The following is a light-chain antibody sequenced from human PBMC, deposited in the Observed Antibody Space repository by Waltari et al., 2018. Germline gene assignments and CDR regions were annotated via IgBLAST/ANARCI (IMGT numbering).Light chain of an antibody. CDR2: EVS. J-gene: IGLJ1*01. CDR1: DSDVGAYDF. Sequence: QSALTQPASVSGSPGQSITISCSGTDSDVGAYDFVSWYQQHPGKAPHLIIYEVSNRPSGISNRFSASKSGNTASLTISGLQAEDEADYYCRSYTTSSAPGVFGTGT. CDR3: RSYTTSSAPGV. V-gene: IGLV2-14*01.